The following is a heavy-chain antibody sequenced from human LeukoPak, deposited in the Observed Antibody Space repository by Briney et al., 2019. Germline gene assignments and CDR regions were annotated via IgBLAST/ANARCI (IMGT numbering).Heavy chain of an antibody. CDR1: GFTFSSYA. CDR2: ISGSGGST. J-gene: IGHJ6*03. CDR3: AKGGSSSFSYFYYMDV. D-gene: IGHD6-6*01. V-gene: IGHV3-23*01. Sequence: GGSLRLSCAASGFTFSSYAMSWVRQAPGKGLEWVSAISGSGGSTYYADSVKGRFTISRDNAKNSLYLQMNSLRAEDMALYYCAKGGSSSFSYFYYMDVWGKGTTVTVSS.